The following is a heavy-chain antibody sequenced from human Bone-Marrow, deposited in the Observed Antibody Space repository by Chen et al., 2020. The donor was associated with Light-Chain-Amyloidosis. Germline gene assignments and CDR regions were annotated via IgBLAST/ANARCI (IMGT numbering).Heavy chain of an antibody. V-gene: IGHV5-51*01. D-gene: IGHD5-12*01. CDR2: IYPDDSDA. Sequence: EVQLEQSGPEVKKPGESLKISCKGSGYTFPNYWIGWVRQMPGKGLEWMGVIYPDDSDARYSPSFEGQVTISADKSITTAYLQWRSPKASDTAMYYRARRRDGYNFDYWGQGTLVTVSS. CDR3: ARRRDGYNFDY. CDR1: GYTFPNYW. J-gene: IGHJ4*02.